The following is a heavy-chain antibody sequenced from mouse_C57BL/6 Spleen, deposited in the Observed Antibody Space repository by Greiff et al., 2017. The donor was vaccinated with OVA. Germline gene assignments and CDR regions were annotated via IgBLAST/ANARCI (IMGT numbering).Heavy chain of an antibody. J-gene: IGHJ2*01. CDR1: GYTFTDYN. D-gene: IGHD3-2*02. V-gene: IGHV1-18*01. Sequence: EVQRVESGPELVKPGASVKIPCKASGYTFTDYNMDWVKQSHGKSLEWIGDINPNNGGTIYNQKFKGKATLTVDKSSSTAYMELRSLTSEDTAVYYCARVSSGPFDYWGQGTTLTVSS. CDR3: ARVSSGPFDY. CDR2: INPNNGGT.